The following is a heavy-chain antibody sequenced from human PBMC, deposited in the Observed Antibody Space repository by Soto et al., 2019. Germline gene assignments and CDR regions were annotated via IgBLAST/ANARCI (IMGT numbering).Heavy chain of an antibody. CDR3: LKDAPNGSIDD. CDR2: VSPTGDTV. J-gene: IGHJ4*02. V-gene: IGHV3-9*03. D-gene: IGHD3-10*01. Sequence: VQVVASGGGLVQPGRSLRLSCAVSGFRFEQYVMHWVRQAPGTGLECVSTVSPTGDTVAYADSVEGRFTVSRDNAKNSLYLQMNSRKGDDMDFYVCLKDAPNGSIDDLGQGTLVTVSS. CDR1: GFRFEQYV.